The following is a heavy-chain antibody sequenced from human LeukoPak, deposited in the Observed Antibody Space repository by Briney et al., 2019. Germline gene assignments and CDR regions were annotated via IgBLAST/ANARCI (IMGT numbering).Heavy chain of an antibody. CDR1: GGSISSSSYY. CDR2: IYYSGST. V-gene: IGHV4-39*01. CDR3: ARTGGYSSGWFYQNAFDI. D-gene: IGHD6-19*01. Sequence: SETLSLTCTVSGGSISSSSYYRGWIRQPPGKGLEWIGSIYYSGSTYYNPSLKSRVTISVDTSKNQFSLKLSSVTPADTAVYYCARTGGYSSGWFYQNAFDIWGQGTMVTVSS. J-gene: IGHJ3*02.